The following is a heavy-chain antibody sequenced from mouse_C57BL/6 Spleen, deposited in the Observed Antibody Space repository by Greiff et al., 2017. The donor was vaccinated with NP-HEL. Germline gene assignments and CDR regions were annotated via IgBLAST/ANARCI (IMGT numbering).Heavy chain of an antibody. V-gene: IGHV14-2*01. J-gene: IGHJ3*01. CDR1: GFNIKDYY. CDR2: IDPEDGET. Sequence: EVQLQQSGAELVKPGASVKLSCTASGFNIKDYYMHWVKQRTEQGLEWIGRIDPEDGETKYAPTFQGKATITADPTSNTAYLQLSSLTSEDTAVYYCAIEVYDLAWFAYWGQGTLVTVSA. D-gene: IGHD2-12*01. CDR3: AIEVYDLAWFAY.